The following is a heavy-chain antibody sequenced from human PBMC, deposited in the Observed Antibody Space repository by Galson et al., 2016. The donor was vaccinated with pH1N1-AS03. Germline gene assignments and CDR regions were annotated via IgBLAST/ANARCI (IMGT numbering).Heavy chain of an antibody. D-gene: IGHD2-21*02. J-gene: IGHJ6*02. CDR2: IDWDDDE. Sequence: PALVKPTQTLTLTCTFSGFSLTTDKMCVTWIRQPPGKALEWLARIDWDDDEYYSRSLRTRLTISKDTSKNQVVLTMTNMDPADTGTYFCARSPGGYFYSLGMDVWGQGTTVTVS. CDR3: ARSPGGYFYSLGMDV. V-gene: IGHV2-70*11. CDR1: GFSLTTDKMC.